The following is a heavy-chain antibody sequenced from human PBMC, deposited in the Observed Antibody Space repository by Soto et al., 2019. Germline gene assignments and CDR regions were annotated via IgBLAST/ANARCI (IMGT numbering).Heavy chain of an antibody. V-gene: IGHV1-69*01. D-gene: IGHD3-9*01. CDR3: ASHYDILTGEGYDAFDI. J-gene: IGHJ3*02. CDR2: IIPIFGTA. Sequence: QVQLVQSGAEVKKPGSSVKVSCKASGGTFSSYAISWVRQAPGQGLEWMGGIIPIFGTANYAQKFQGRVTITADESTSTAYMELSCLRSEDTAVYYCASHYDILTGEGYDAFDIWGQGTMVTVSS. CDR1: GGTFSSYA.